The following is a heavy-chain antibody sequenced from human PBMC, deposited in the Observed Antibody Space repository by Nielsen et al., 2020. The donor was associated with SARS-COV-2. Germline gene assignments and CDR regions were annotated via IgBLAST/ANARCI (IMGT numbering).Heavy chain of an antibody. CDR3: AKLPYRDSSSWYFSYYYGMDV. V-gene: IGHV3-33*06. CDR2: IWYDGSNK. D-gene: IGHD6-13*01. J-gene: IGHJ6*02. Sequence: VRQAPGKGLEWVAVIWYDGSNKYYADSVKGRFTISRDNSKNTLYLQMNSLRAEDTAVYYCAKLPYRDSSSWYFSYYYGMDVWGQGTTVTVSS.